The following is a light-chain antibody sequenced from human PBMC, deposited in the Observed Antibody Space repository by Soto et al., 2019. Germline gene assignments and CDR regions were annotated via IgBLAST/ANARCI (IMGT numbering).Light chain of an antibody. CDR3: QQYGSSPMYT. CDR2: GAS. CDR1: QSVSRNY. Sequence: EIVLTQSPGTLSLSPGERATLSCRASQSVSRNYLAWYQQKAGQAPRILIYGASSRATGTPDRFSGSGSGTDFTLTISRLEPEDFAVYYCQQYGSSPMYTFGQGTKLEIK. J-gene: IGKJ2*01. V-gene: IGKV3-20*01.